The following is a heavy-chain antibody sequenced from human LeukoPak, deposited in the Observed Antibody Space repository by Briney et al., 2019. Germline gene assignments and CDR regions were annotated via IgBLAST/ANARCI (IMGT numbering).Heavy chain of an antibody. D-gene: IGHD6-19*01. CDR1: GFTFSNSW. CDR3: AGGSGWIHDY. Sequence: PGGSLRLSCAASGFTFSNSWMNWVRQAPGKGLEWVANMNHDGRDKNYMDSVKGRFTISRDNAKNSLYLQMNSLRAEDTAVYFCAGGSGWIHDYWGQGTLVTVSS. V-gene: IGHV3-7*01. J-gene: IGHJ4*02. CDR2: MNHDGRDK.